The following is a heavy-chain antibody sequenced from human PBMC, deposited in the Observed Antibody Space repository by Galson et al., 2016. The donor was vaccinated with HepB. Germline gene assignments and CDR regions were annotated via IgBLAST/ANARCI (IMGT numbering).Heavy chain of an antibody. D-gene: IGHD3-16*01. V-gene: IGHV1-69*08. CDR2: VIPILGTA. J-gene: IGHJ5*02. CDR3: ARGQKPAFRLGESPRYNWFDP. CDR1: GGTFSTYT. Sequence: SCKASGGTFSTYTFHWVRQAPGQGLEWIEGVIPILGTASYAQKFQGRLTITADKSTNTAYMELRSLRFEDTAMYYCARGQKPAFRLGESPRYNWFDPWGQGTLVTVSS.